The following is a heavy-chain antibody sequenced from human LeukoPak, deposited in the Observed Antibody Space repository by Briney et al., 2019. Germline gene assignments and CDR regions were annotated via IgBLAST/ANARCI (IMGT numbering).Heavy chain of an antibody. CDR3: ARGEGTITAAGTIDY. CDR1: TGSISGYY. Sequence: SETLSLTCTVSTGSISGYYCIWIRQPPGKGLEWIGYIYYSGRTNFNPSLKSRVTLSVDTSKNQLSLKLTSVTAADTAVYYCARGEGTITAAGTIDYWGQGTLVTVSS. J-gene: IGHJ4*02. V-gene: IGHV4-59*01. D-gene: IGHD6-13*01. CDR2: IYYSGRT.